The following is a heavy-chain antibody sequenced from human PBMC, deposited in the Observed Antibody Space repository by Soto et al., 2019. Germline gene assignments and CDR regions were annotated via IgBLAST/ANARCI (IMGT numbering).Heavy chain of an antibody. CDR2: ISAYNGNT. J-gene: IGHJ6*02. CDR3: VFDFWSGTYYYYGMDV. Sequence: QVQLVQSGAEVKKPGASVKVSCKASGYTFTSYGISWVRQAPGQGLEWMGWISAYNGNTNYAQKLQGRVTMTTDTPTSTAYMELRSLRSDDTAVYYCVFDFWSGTYYYYGMDVWGQGTTVTVSS. CDR1: GYTFTSYG. V-gene: IGHV1-18*01. D-gene: IGHD3-3*01.